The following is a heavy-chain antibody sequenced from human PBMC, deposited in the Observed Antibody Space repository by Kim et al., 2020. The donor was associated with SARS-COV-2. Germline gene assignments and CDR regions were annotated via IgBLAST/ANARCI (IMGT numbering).Heavy chain of an antibody. CDR1: GFTFSSYG. J-gene: IGHJ6*03. CDR2: IWYDGSNK. V-gene: IGHV3-33*01. Sequence: GGSLRLSCAASGFTFSSYGMHWVRQAPGKGLEWVAVIWYDGSNKYYADSVKGRFTISRDNSKNTLYLQMNSLRAEDTAVYYCAREKSSWYPNYYYYYYMDVWGKGTTVTVSS. D-gene: IGHD6-13*01. CDR3: AREKSSWYPNYYYYYYMDV.